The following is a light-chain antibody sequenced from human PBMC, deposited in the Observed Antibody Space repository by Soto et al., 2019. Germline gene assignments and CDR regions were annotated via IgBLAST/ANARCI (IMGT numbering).Light chain of an antibody. CDR3: SSYAGSNRVV. CDR1: SSDVGGYNY. CDR2: EVS. V-gene: IGLV2-8*01. J-gene: IGLJ2*01. Sequence: QSALTQPPSASGSPGQSVTISCTGTSSDVGGYNYVSWYQQHPGKAPKLMIYEVSKRPSGVPDRFSGSKSGNTAYLTVSGLQAEDEADYYCSSYAGSNRVVFGGGTKLPVL.